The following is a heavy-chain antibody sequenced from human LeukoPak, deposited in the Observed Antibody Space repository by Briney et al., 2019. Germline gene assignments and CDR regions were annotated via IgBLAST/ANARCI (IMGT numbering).Heavy chain of an antibody. CDR1: GFSFSDYY. CDR2: ISGSSTHT. V-gene: IGHV3-11*03. CDR3: AKYSSSTNYYYGMDV. Sequence: GGSLRLSCAASGFSFSDYYMNWIRQAPGKGLEWVSYISGSSTHTNYADSVKGRFTISRDNAKNSLYLQMNSLRAEDTAVYCCAKYSSSTNYYYGMDVWGQGTTVTVSS. J-gene: IGHJ6*02. D-gene: IGHD6-13*01.